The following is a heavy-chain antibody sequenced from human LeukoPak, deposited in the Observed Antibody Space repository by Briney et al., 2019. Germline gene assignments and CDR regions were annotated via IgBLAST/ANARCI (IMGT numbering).Heavy chain of an antibody. CDR2: IYDSGST. CDR1: GGSVSSGSYY. J-gene: IGHJ6*02. CDR3: ARVGGTNYYYYGMDV. Sequence: SETLSLTCTVSGGSVSSGSYYWSWIRQPPGKGLEWIGYIYDSGSTNYNPSLKSRVTISVDTSKNQFSLKLSSVTAADTAVYYCARVGGTNYYYYGMDVWGQGTTVTASS. V-gene: IGHV4-61*01. D-gene: IGHD1-1*01.